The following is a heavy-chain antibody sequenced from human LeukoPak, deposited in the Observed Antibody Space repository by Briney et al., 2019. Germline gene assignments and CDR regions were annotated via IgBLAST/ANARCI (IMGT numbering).Heavy chain of an antibody. CDR1: GGSLSSYY. J-gene: IGHJ6*02. CDR3: ARHFATVTPYYYFGLDV. V-gene: IGHV4-59*08. D-gene: IGHD4-11*01. Sequence: SETLSLTCSVSGGSLSSYYWSWIRQPPGKGLEWVGHMFYSGSTKYNPSLKRGINISVEKYKNLFSLKVFSVTAADTAVYYCARHFATVTPYYYFGLDVWGQGTTVTVSS. CDR2: MFYSGST.